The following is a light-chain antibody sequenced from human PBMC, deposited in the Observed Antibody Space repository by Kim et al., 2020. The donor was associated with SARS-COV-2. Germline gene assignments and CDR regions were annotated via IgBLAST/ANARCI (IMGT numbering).Light chain of an antibody. CDR3: QQYSTYPYT. J-gene: IGKJ2*01. CDR1: QGISRW. Sequence: GDSVTIPCRASQGISRWLAWFQQKPGKAPTLVIYEASRLQSGVPTTFSGSGSGTEFTLTIRSLQPGDFATYYCQQYSTYPYTFGQGTKLEI. CDR2: EAS. V-gene: IGKV1-5*03.